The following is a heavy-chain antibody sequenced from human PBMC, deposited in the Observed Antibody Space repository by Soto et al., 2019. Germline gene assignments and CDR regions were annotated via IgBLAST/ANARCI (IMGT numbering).Heavy chain of an antibody. CDR1: GGSISSYY. J-gene: IGHJ6*03. Sequence: SETLSLTCTVSGGSISSYYWSWIRQPPGKGLEWIGYIYYSGSTNYNPSLKSRVTISVDTSKNQFSLKLSSVTAADTAVYYCARRVNYDFWSGSNYYYYYYMDVWGKGTTVTVSS. CDR2: IYYSGST. D-gene: IGHD3-3*01. CDR3: ARRVNYDFWSGSNYYYYYYMDV. V-gene: IGHV4-59*08.